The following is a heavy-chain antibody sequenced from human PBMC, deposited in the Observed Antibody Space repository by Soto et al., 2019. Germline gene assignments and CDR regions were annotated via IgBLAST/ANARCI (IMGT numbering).Heavy chain of an antibody. D-gene: IGHD4-17*01. CDR1: GFTFSSYX. V-gene: IGHV3-7*01. Sequence: GGSLRLSCAASGFTFSSYXMSWVRQAPGKGLEWVANIKQDGSEKYYVDSVKGRFTISRDNAKNSLYLQMNSLRAEDTAVYYCARESSNDYGDYNDAFDIWGQGTMVTVSS. J-gene: IGHJ3*02. CDR3: ARESSNDYGDYNDAFDI. CDR2: IKQDGSEK.